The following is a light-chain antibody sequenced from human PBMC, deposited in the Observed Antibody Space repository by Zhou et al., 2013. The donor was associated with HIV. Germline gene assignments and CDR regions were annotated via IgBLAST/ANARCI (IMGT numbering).Light chain of an antibody. Sequence: QSALTQPPSASGSPGQSVTTLSCTGTSSDVGGYNYVAWYQQHPGKVPKCIIYEVSKRPSGVPDRFSGSKSGNTASLTVSGLQAEDEADYYCLSYDNSLSGWLFGGGTKLTVL. CDR2: EVS. CDR3: LSYDNSLSGWL. CDR1: SSDVGGYNY. V-gene: IGLV2-8*01. J-gene: IGLJ2*01.